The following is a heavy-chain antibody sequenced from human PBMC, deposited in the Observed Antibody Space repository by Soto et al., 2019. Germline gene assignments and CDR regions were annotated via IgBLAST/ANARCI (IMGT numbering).Heavy chain of an antibody. CDR1: GGSIRSGGYY. J-gene: IGHJ3*02. D-gene: IGHD3-3*01. Sequence: PSETLSLTCTVSGGSIRSGGYYWSWVRQNPRRGLEWIGNIYYSGSTYYNPSLKSRVTISVDTSKNQFSLKLSSVTAADTAVYYCARSFTIFGVAGAFDIWGQGTMVTVSS. CDR3: ARSFTIFGVAGAFDI. CDR2: IYYSGST. V-gene: IGHV4-30-4*01.